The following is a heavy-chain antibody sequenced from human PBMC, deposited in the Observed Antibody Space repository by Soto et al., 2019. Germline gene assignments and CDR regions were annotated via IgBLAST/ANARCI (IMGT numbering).Heavy chain of an antibody. CDR3: ARGENFAGLVRGPKFYYFDY. CDR1: CGSISSGGYY. V-gene: IGHV4-31*03. Sequence: SETLSLTCTVSCGSISSGGYYWSWIRQHPGKGLEWIGYIYYSGSTYYNPSLKSRVTISVDTSKNQFSLKLSSVTAADTAVYYCARGENFAGLVRGPKFYYFDYWGQGTLVTVSS. CDR2: IYYSGST. J-gene: IGHJ4*02. D-gene: IGHD6-19*01.